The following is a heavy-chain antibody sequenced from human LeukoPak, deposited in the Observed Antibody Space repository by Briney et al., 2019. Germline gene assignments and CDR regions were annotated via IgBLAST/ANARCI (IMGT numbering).Heavy chain of an antibody. D-gene: IGHD5-24*01. CDR1: TFSTYA. CDR3: ARELDGYNHFDY. CDR2: ISYEVSNK. J-gene: IGHJ4*02. V-gene: IGHV3-30-3*01. Sequence: GGSLRLSCAATFSTYAMHWVRQAPGKGLEWVAVISYEVSNKRHAHSVKGRFTISRDNSKNPLYLQMSSLRAEDTAVYYCARELDGYNHFDYWGQGTLVTVSS.